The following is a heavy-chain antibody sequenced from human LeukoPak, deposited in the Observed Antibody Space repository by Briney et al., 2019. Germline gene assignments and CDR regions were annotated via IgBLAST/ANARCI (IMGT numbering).Heavy chain of an antibody. J-gene: IGHJ4*02. D-gene: IGHD2-21*02. V-gene: IGHV3-23*01. CDR3: ARIEGAYCGGDCYSIYFDY. Sequence: GGSLRLSCAASGFTFSNYAMSWVRQTPGKGLEWVSATTGSTAATYHADSVKGRFTISRDNAKNSLYLQMNSLRAEDTAVYYCARIEGAYCGGDCYSIYFDYWGQGTLVTVSS. CDR1: GFTFSNYA. CDR2: TTGSTAAT.